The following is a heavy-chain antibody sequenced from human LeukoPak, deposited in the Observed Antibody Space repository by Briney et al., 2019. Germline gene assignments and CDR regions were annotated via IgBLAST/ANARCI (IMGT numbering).Heavy chain of an antibody. Sequence: SETLSLTCTVSGGSISSGSYYWSWIRQPAGKGLEWIGRIYTSGSTNYNPSLKSRVTISVDTFKNQFSLKRSSVTAADTAVYYCARSVYSSSWYREEGFDYWGQGTLVTVSS. J-gene: IGHJ4*02. CDR2: IYTSGST. V-gene: IGHV4-61*02. CDR3: ARSVYSSSWYREEGFDY. D-gene: IGHD6-13*01. CDR1: GGSISSGSYY.